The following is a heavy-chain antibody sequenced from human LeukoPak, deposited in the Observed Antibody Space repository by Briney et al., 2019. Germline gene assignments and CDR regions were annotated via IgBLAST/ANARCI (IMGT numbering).Heavy chain of an antibody. Sequence: SETLSLTCTVSGGSISSYYWSWLRQPPGKGVEWIGYIYYSGSTNYNPSLKSRLTISVDTSKNQFSLKLTSVTAADTAVYYCSRATSSWRPFDYWGQGALVTVSS. J-gene: IGHJ4*02. D-gene: IGHD6-13*01. CDR3: SRATSSWRPFDY. V-gene: IGHV4-59*01. CDR1: GGSISSYY. CDR2: IYYSGST.